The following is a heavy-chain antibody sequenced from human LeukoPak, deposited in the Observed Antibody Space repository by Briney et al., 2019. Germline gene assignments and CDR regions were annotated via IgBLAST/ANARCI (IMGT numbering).Heavy chain of an antibody. CDR3: ARGSYSSGWYVRIKWFDP. V-gene: IGHV4-34*01. D-gene: IGHD6-19*01. Sequence: SETLSLTCTVSGGSISSYHWSWIRQPPGKGLEWIGEINHSGSTNYNPSLKSRVTISVYTSKNQFSLKLSSVTAADTAVYYCARGSYSSGWYVRIKWFDPWGQGTLVTVSS. CDR2: INHSGST. CDR1: GGSISSYH. J-gene: IGHJ5*02.